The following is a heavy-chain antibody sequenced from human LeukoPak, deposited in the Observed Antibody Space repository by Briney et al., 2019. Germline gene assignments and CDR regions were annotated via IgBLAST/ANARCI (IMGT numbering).Heavy chain of an antibody. Sequence: GGSPRLSCTASGVTLSNYAMHWVRRPPGRGLEWVAVISFDGTNKYYGDSVEGRFSVSRGNSKNTLYLQMNSLRPDDTAMYYCATDYGDYEPIDYWGQGTLVTVSS. V-gene: IGHV3-30*04. J-gene: IGHJ4*02. CDR3: ATDYGDYEPIDY. D-gene: IGHD4-17*01. CDR2: ISFDGTNK. CDR1: GVTLSNYA.